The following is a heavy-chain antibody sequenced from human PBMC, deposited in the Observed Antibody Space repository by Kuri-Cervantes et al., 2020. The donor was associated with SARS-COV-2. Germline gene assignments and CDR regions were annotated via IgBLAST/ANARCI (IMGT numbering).Heavy chain of an antibody. V-gene: IGHV3-43*01. CDR3: AKGDWGYSNGFGAFDI. Sequence: GESLKISCATSGFTFRHYTMQWVRQAPGKGLEWVSLINWDGTTTFYADSVKGRFSISRDNSKDSLYLQMDSLKIDDTALYYCAKGDWGYSNGFGAFDIWGQGTVVPSPQ. CDR2: INWDGTTT. D-gene: IGHD5-18*01. CDR1: GFTFRHYT. J-gene: IGHJ3*02.